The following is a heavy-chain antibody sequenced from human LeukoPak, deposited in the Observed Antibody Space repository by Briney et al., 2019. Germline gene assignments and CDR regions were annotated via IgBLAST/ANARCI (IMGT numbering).Heavy chain of an antibody. CDR2: FIPVHDTA. D-gene: IGHD2-21*01. V-gene: IGHV1-69*10. CDR3: AMLGVIPD. J-gene: IGHJ1*01. Sequence: SVKVSCKASGGTFTKYVISWVREAPGRGLEWMGRFIPVHDTANYAHKFQGRVILTADKSTSTAYMELTSLRSEDTAVYYCAMLGVIPDWGQGTLITVSS. CDR1: GGTFTKYV.